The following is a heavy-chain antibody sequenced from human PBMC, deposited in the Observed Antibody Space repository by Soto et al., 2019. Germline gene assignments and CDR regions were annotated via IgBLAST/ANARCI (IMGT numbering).Heavy chain of an antibody. Sequence: GGSLRLSCAASGFTFSSYSMNWVRQAPGKGLEWVSSISSSSYIYYADSVKGRFTISRDNAKNSLYLQMNSLRAEDTAVYYCARDAIAVAGTSDAFDIWGQGTMVTVSS. CDR3: ARDAIAVAGTSDAFDI. CDR1: GFTFSSYS. D-gene: IGHD6-19*01. J-gene: IGHJ3*02. V-gene: IGHV3-21*01. CDR2: ISSSSYI.